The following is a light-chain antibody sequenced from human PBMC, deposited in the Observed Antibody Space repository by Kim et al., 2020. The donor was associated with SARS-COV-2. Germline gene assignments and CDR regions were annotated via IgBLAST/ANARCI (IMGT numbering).Light chain of an antibody. CDR1: QSITTY. Sequence: DIQMTQSPSSLSASLRDRVTITCRASQSITTYLNWYQQRPGKAPKLLIYAASNLQGGVPSRFSASGSGTGFTLTISNLHPEDFATYYCQQTYSSPHTFGQGTKLEI. V-gene: IGKV1-39*01. CDR2: AAS. CDR3: QQTYSSPHT. J-gene: IGKJ2*01.